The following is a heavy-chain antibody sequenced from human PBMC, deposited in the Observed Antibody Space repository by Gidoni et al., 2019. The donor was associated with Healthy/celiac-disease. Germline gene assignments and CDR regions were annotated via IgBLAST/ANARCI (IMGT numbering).Heavy chain of an antibody. V-gene: IGHV3-30*04. CDR1: GFTFSSYA. CDR2: ISYDGSNK. D-gene: IGHD3-22*01. Sequence: QVQLVESGGGVVQPGRSLRLSCAASGFTFSSYAMHWVRQAPGKGLEWVAVISYDGSNKYYADSVKGRFTISRDNSKNTLYLQMNSLRAEDTAVYYCAREDSSGSIPFDYWGQGTLVTVSS. CDR3: AREDSSGSIPFDY. J-gene: IGHJ4*02.